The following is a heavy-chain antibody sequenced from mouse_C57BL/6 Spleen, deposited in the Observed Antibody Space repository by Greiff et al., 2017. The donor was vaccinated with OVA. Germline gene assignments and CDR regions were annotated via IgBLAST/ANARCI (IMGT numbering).Heavy chain of an antibody. Sequence: VKLQESGAELVRPGTSVTVSCKASGYAFTNYLIEWVKQRPGQGLEWIGVINPGSGGTNYNEKFKGKATLTADKSSSTAYMQLSSLTSEDSAVYFCARGNLYAMDYWGQGTSVTVSS. J-gene: IGHJ4*01. D-gene: IGHD2-1*01. V-gene: IGHV1-54*01. CDR1: GYAFTNYL. CDR3: ARGNLYAMDY. CDR2: INPGSGGT.